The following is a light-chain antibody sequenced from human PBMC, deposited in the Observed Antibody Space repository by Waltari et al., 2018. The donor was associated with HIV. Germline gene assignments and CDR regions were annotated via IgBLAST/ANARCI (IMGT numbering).Light chain of an antibody. CDR1: QGITNA. CDR3: QQFQTFPLT. J-gene: IGKJ4*01. V-gene: IGKV1-13*02. CDR2: EAC. Sequence: AIQLTQSPSSLSASVGDRVTITCRTSQGITNAIAWHQQRPGKPPKLLIYEACNLDSGVPSRISGSGSGTDFTLTISSRQPEDFATYYCQQFQTFPLTFGGGTNIEIK.